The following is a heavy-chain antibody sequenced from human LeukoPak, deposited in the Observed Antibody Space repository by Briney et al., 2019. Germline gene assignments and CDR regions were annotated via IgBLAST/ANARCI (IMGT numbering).Heavy chain of an antibody. CDR3: ARDSEVATIYPYPFDY. J-gene: IGHJ4*02. CDR2: ISSSSSYI. CDR1: GFTFSSYS. V-gene: IGHV3-21*01. Sequence: GGSLRLSCAASGFTFSSYSMNWVRQAPGKGLEWVSSISSSSSYIYYAGSVKGRFTISRDNAKNSLYLQMNSLRAEDTAVYYCARDSEVATIYPYPFDYWGQGTLVTVSS. D-gene: IGHD5-12*01.